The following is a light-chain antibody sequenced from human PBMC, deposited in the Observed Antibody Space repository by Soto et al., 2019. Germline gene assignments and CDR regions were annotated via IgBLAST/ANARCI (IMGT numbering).Light chain of an antibody. CDR3: QQRSDWPWT. V-gene: IGKV3-15*01. Sequence: EIVMTQSPATLSVSPGERATLSCRASQSVSSNLAWYQQKPGQAPRLLIYGASTRATGFPGRFSGSGSGTDFTLTISSLEPEDFAVYYCQQRSDWPWTFGQGTKVDIK. J-gene: IGKJ1*01. CDR1: QSVSSN. CDR2: GAS.